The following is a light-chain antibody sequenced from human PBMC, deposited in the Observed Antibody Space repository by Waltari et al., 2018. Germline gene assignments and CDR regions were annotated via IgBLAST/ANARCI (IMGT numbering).Light chain of an antibody. V-gene: IGLV1-40*01. Sequence: QSVLTQPPSVSGAPGQRVTISCTGSSSNTGAGYDVHWSQQLPGTAPKLLIYGNSNRPSGVPDRFSGSKSGTSASLAITGLQAEDEADYYCQSYDSSLSGSNYVFGTGTKVTVL. CDR2: GNS. CDR3: QSYDSSLSGSNYV. CDR1: SSNTGAGYD. J-gene: IGLJ1*01.